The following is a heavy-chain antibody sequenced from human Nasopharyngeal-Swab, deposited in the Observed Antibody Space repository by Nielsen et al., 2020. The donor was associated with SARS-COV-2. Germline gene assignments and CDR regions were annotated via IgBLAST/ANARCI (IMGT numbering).Heavy chain of an antibody. CDR2: IDPSDSYT. J-gene: IGHJ4*02. V-gene: IGHV5-10-1*01. CDR1: GYSFTNYW. D-gene: IGHD3-3*01. Sequence: GESLKISCKGSGYSFTNYWIVWVRQMPGKGLEWMGTIDPSDSYTNYSPSLEGHVTISADTSTSTAYLQWSSLKASDTAMYYCATQSAVFGVVTYYYIDYWGQGTLVTVSS. CDR3: ATQSAVFGVVTYYYIDY.